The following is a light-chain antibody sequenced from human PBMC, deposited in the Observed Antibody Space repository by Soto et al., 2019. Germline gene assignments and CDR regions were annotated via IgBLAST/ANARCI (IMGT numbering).Light chain of an antibody. J-gene: IGKJ4*01. CDR3: QQYGSSPLLT. Sequence: EIVFTQSPGTLSLSPGERATLSCRASQSVSSGSFAWYQQKPGQAPRLLIYGASKRATGIPDRFSGSGSGTDFTLTISRLEPEDFAVYYCQQYGSSPLLTFGGGAKVEIK. V-gene: IGKV3-20*01. CDR2: GAS. CDR1: QSVSSGS.